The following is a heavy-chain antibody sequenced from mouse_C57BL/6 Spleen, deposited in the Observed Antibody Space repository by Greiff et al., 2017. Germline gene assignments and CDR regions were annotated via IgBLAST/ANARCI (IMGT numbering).Heavy chain of an antibody. CDR3: ALYYYGMNAMDY. V-gene: IGHV1-54*01. CDR2: INPGSGGT. CDR1: GYAFTNYL. J-gene: IGHJ4*01. D-gene: IGHD1-1*01. Sequence: QVQLQQSGAELVRPGTSVKVSCKASGYAFTNYLIEWVKQRPGQGLEWIGVINPGSGGTNYNEKFKGKATLTADKSSSTAYMQLSSLTSEDSAVYFCALYYYGMNAMDYWGQGTSVTVSS.